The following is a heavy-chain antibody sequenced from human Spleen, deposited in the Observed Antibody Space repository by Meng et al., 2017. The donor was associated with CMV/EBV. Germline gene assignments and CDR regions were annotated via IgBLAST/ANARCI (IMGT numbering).Heavy chain of an antibody. V-gene: IGHV4-38-2*02. J-gene: IGHJ3*02. CDR3: ANGYYRIVYHKKDAFDI. CDR2: IYHSGST. CDR1: GYSINSGHY. D-gene: IGHD3-10*01. Sequence: SETLCLTCTVSGYSINSGHYWGWIRQPSGRGLEWIGSIYHSGSTLYTPSLKRRVTISLDTSKNQFSLKLSSVTAADTALYYCANGYYRIVYHKKDAFDIWGQGTMVTVSS.